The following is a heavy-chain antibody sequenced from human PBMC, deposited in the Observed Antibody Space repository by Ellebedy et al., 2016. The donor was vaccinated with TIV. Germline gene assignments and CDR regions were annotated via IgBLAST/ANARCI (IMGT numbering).Heavy chain of an antibody. Sequence: GGSLRLSXAASGFTFSSYWMHWVRQAPGKGLVWVSRINSDGSSTSYADSVKGRFTISRDNAKNTLYLQMNSLRAEDTAVYYCARDYISGIYRNWFDPWGQGMLVTVSS. D-gene: IGHD3-16*01. CDR2: INSDGSST. V-gene: IGHV3-74*01. CDR3: ARDYISGIYRNWFDP. J-gene: IGHJ5*02. CDR1: GFTFSSYW.